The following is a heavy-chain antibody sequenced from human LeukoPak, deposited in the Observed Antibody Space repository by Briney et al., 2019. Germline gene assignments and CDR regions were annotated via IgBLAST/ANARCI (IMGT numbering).Heavy chain of an antibody. CDR1: GFAFTSYA. D-gene: IGHD6-19*01. Sequence: GGSLRLSCAASGFAFTSYAMHWVRQAPGKGLEWVAVISYDGSNKRDADSVKGRFTISRDNSKNTLYLQMNSLRADDTAVYYCARDMYRQWLTQGGFFQHWGQGTLVTVSS. CDR3: ARDMYRQWLTQGGFFQH. CDR2: ISYDGSNK. V-gene: IGHV3-30*04. J-gene: IGHJ1*01.